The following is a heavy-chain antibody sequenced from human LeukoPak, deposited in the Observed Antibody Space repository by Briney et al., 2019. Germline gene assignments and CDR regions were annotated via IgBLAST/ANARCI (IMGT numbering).Heavy chain of an antibody. CDR1: GFTFSSYS. CDR3: ARESGSYYLSLDY. CDR2: ISSSSSYI. D-gene: IGHD1-26*01. J-gene: IGHJ4*02. V-gene: IGHV3-21*01. Sequence: GGSLRLSCAASGFTFSSYSMNWVRQAPGKGLEWASSISSSSSYIYYADSVKGRFTISRDNAKNSLYLQMNSLRAEDTAVYYCARESGSYYLSLDYWGQGTLVTVSS.